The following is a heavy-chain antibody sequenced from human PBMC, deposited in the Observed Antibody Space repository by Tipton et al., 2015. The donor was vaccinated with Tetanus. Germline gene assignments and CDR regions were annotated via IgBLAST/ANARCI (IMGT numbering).Heavy chain of an antibody. CDR3: AREADCSGGSCFSGDFDT. CDR1: GLIFSSYG. CDR2: SWYDGTDK. D-gene: IGHD2-15*01. V-gene: IGHV3-33*01. J-gene: IGHJ4*02. Sequence: SLRLSCAASGLIFSSYGIHWVRQAPGKGLEWLAVSWYDGTDKYYADSVKGRFIISRDNSKNTLYLQMNSLRAEDTALYYCAREADCSGGSCFSGDFDTWGQGTQVTVSS.